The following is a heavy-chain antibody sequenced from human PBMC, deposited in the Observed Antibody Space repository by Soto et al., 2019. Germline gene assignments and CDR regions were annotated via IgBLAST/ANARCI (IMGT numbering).Heavy chain of an antibody. CDR3: ARASIGAAGTRLFDY. Sequence: SETLSLTCTVSGGSISSSSYYWGWIRQPPGKGLEWIGSIYYSGSTYYNPSLKSRVTISVDTSKNQFSLQLNSVTPEDTAVYYCARASIGAAGTRLFDYWGQGTLVTVSS. CDR2: IYYSGST. J-gene: IGHJ4*02. CDR1: GGSISSSSYY. D-gene: IGHD6-13*01. V-gene: IGHV4-39*01.